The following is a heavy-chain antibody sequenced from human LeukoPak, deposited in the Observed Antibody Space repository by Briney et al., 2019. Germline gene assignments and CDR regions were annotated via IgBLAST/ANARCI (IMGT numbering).Heavy chain of an antibody. CDR3: ARERVWGAFDI. CDR2: ISPILGTA. J-gene: IGHJ3*02. Sequence: ASVKVSCKASGGTFSNSPIAWVRQAPGQGLEWMGGISPILGTANYAQKFQGRVTITMDESTSTAYMELSSLRSEDTAGYYCARERVWGAFDIWGQGTLVTVSS. V-gene: IGHV1-69*16. CDR1: GGTFSNSP. D-gene: IGHD6-13*01.